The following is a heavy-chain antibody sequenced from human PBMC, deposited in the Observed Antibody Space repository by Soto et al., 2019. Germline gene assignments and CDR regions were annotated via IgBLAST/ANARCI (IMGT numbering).Heavy chain of an antibody. CDR2: IIPIFGTA. V-gene: IGHV1-69*01. CDR3: AKVRYSSPMGYYYGIDV. Sequence: QAQLEQSGGEVKKPGSSVKVSCKASRVAFSKFIVTWVRQSPGLVLEWVGGIIPIFGTANYAQKFQGRVTITADESTSTSYMEVNNLRSEDTAVYYCAKVRYSSPMGYYYGIDVWGQGTTVTVSS. CDR1: RVAFSKFI. J-gene: IGHJ6*02. D-gene: IGHD6-19*01.